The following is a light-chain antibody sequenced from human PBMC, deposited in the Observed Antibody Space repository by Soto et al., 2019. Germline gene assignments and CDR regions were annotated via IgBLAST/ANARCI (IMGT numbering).Light chain of an antibody. J-gene: IGKJ5*01. Sequence: DIQLTRSPSFLSASVGDRVTVTCRASQGLSSYLAWYQQKPGKAPNLLIYAAFTLQSGVPSRFSGSGSGTEFTLTISSLQPEDFATYYCQQLKSYPITFGQGTRLEIK. CDR3: QQLKSYPIT. V-gene: IGKV1-9*01. CDR2: AAF. CDR1: QGLSSY.